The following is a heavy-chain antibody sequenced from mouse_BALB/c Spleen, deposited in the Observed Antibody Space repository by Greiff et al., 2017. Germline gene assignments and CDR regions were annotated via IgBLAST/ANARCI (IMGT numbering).Heavy chain of an antibody. CDR1: GFTFSSYT. J-gene: IGHJ2*01. D-gene: IGHD1-1*01. V-gene: IGHV5-9*03. CDR2: ISSGGGNT. CDR3: ARKYYGSTYYFDY. Sequence: EVKLVESGGGLVKPGGSLKLSCAASGFTFSSYTMSWVRQTPEKRLEWVATISSGGGNTYYPDSVKGRFTISRDNAKNNLYLQMSSLRSEDTALYYCARKYYGSTYYFDYWGQGTTLTVSS.